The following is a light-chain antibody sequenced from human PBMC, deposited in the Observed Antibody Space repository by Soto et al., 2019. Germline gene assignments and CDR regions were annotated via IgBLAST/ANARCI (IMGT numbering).Light chain of an antibody. CDR1: QRISSW. J-gene: IGKJ1*01. CDR2: KAS. CDR3: QQYHSYPWT. V-gene: IGKV1-5*03. Sequence: DIQMTQSPSTLSASIGDRVTITCRASQRISSWLAWYQQKPGTAPKLLIYKASILEGGVSPRFSGSGAGTEFSLNISSLQSDDFATYFCQQYHSYPWTFGQGTNVEIK.